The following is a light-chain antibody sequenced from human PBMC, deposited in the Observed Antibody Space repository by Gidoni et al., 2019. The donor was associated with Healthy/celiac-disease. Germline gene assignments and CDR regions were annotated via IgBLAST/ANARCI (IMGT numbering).Light chain of an antibody. Sequence: EIVLTQSPATLSLSPGERATLSCRASQSVSSYLAWYHQKPGQAPRLLIYDASNRATGIPARFSGSWSGTDCTLTISSLEPEDFAVYYCQQRSNGPTFGPGTKVDIK. J-gene: IGKJ3*01. CDR1: QSVSSY. V-gene: IGKV3-11*01. CDR3: QQRSNGPT. CDR2: DAS.